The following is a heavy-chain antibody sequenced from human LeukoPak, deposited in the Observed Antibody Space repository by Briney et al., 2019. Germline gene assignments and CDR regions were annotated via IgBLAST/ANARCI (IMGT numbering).Heavy chain of an antibody. Sequence: GESLKISCKGSGYRFTTYWIGWVRQMPGKGLEWMGIIYPGDSDTRYSPSFQGQVTISADKSISTAYLQWSSLKASDTAMYYCARRYYYDSSGYTFDYWGQGTLVTVSS. CDR2: IYPGDSDT. CDR1: GYRFTTYW. D-gene: IGHD3-22*01. CDR3: ARRYYYDSSGYTFDY. J-gene: IGHJ4*02. V-gene: IGHV5-51*01.